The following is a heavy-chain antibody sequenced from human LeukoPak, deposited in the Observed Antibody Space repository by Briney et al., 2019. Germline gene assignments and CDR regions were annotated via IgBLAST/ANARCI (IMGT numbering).Heavy chain of an antibody. CDR2: FYYSGST. Sequence: SETLSLTCTVSGGSISSSSYYWGWIRQPPGKGLEWIGYFYYSGSTNYNPSLKSRVTISVDTSKNQFSLKLSSVTAADTAVYYCARLVVVPAGDAFDIWGQGTMVTVSS. J-gene: IGHJ3*02. CDR3: ARLVVVPAGDAFDI. CDR1: GGSISSSSYY. V-gene: IGHV4-61*05. D-gene: IGHD2-21*02.